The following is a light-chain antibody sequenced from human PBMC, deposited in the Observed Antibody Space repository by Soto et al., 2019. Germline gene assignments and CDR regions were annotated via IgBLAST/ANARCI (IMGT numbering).Light chain of an antibody. CDR1: SSDVGGHNY. CDR2: DVR. J-gene: IGLJ2*01. CDR3: NSYASSSTPVV. Sequence: QSALTQPASVSGSPGQSITISCTGTSSDVGGHNYVSWYQQHPGKAPKLMIYDVRNRPSGVSNRFSGSKSGNTASLTISGLQAEDEADYYCNSYASSSTPVVFGGGTKLTVL. V-gene: IGLV2-14*03.